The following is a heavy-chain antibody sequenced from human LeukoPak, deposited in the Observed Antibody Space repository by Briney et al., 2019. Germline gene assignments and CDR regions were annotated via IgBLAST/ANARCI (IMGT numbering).Heavy chain of an antibody. J-gene: IGHJ4*02. CDR2: IHSSGSS. Sequence: SETLSLTCTVSGGSISTYYWNWIRQPPGKGLEWIGDIHSSGSSKYNPSLKSRVSISVDTSKKQFSLKLRSVTAADTAVYYCARGIDFWSGYLYWGQGTLVTVSS. D-gene: IGHD3-3*01. CDR3: ARGIDFWSGYLY. V-gene: IGHV4-59*01. CDR1: GGSISTYY.